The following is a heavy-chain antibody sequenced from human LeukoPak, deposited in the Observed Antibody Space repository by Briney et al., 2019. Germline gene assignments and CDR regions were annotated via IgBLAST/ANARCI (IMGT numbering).Heavy chain of an antibody. D-gene: IGHD3-22*01. CDR1: GGTFSSYA. CDR3: ARDSPTYNYDSSGYLSPDAFDI. V-gene: IGHV1-69*04. Sequence: SVKVSCKASGGTFSSYAISWVRQAPGQGLEWMGRFIPILGIANYAQKFQGRVTITADKSTSTAYMELSSLRSEDTAVYYCARDSPTYNYDSSGYLSPDAFDIWGQGTMVTVSS. CDR2: FIPILGIA. J-gene: IGHJ3*02.